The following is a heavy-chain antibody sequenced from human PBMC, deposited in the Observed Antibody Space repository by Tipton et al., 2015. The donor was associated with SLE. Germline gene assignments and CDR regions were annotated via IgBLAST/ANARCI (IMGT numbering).Heavy chain of an antibody. CDR2: MYGSGSPT. CDR1: GDSLSTNY. V-gene: IGHV4-4*07. Sequence: TLSLTCTVSGDSLSTNYWNWIRQPAGKGLEWIGRMYGSGSPTHYNPSLRSRVPMSVDTSKNHFSLRLSSVTAADTAVYYCARELYSGSYSVWGQGTLVTVSS. D-gene: IGHD1-26*01. J-gene: IGHJ4*02. CDR3: ARELYSGSYSV.